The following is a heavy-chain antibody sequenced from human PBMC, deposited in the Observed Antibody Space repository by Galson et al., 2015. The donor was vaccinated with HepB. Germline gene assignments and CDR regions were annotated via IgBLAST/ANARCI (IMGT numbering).Heavy chain of an antibody. D-gene: IGHD1-7*01. CDR3: ARAQRGTTHYYYYGMDV. CDR1: GFTFSSYA. Sequence: SLRLSCSASGFTFSSYAMHWVRQAPGKGLEWVAVISYDGSNKYYADSVKGRFTISRDNSKNTLYLQMNSLRAEDTAVYYCARAQRGTTHYYYYGMDVGGQGTTLTVSS. V-gene: IGHV3-30*04. J-gene: IGHJ6*02. CDR2: ISYDGSNK.